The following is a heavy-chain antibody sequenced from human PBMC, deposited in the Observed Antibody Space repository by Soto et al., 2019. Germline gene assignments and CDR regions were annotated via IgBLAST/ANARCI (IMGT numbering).Heavy chain of an antibody. D-gene: IGHD4-17*01. CDR1: GFTFSAFG. CDR2: IWYDGSKT. Sequence: QQQLAESGGGVVQPGRSLTLSCSPSGFTFSAFGMHWVRQAPGKGLEWVAVIWYDGSKTSYADSVKGRFTVSRDNSKNTRSLQVDSLRAEDTAGYYCARYDGDLLALDLWGQGTLVTVSS. V-gene: IGHV3-33*01. J-gene: IGHJ5*02. CDR3: ARYDGDLLALDL.